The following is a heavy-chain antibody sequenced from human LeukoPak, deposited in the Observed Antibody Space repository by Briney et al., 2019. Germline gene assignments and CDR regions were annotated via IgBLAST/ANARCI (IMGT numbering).Heavy chain of an antibody. CDR1: GFTFTSYA. V-gene: IGHV3-23*01. Sequence: GGSLRLSCAASGFTFTSYAMSWVRQAPGKGPEWVSAISGSGGSTYYADSVKGRFTISRDNAEDFLYLQMNSLRAEDTAVYYFARVPGTSNYHGSRSPDYWGQGTLVTVSS. CDR3: ARVPGTSNYHGSRSPDY. J-gene: IGHJ4*02. D-gene: IGHD3-10*01. CDR2: ISGSGGST.